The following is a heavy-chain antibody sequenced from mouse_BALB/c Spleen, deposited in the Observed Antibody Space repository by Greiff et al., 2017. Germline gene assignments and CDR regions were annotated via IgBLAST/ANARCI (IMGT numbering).Heavy chain of an antibody. J-gene: IGHJ3*01. CDR1: GFTFTDYY. CDR3: ARGGLLRPAWFAY. V-gene: IGHV7-3*02. CDR2: IRNKANGYTT. Sequence: EVHLVESGGGLVQPGGSLRLSCATSGFTFTDYYMSWVRQPPGKALEWLGFIRNKANGYTTEYSASVKGRFTISRDNSQSILYLQMNTLRAEDSATYYCARGGLLRPAWFAYWGQGTLVTVSA. D-gene: IGHD2-3*01.